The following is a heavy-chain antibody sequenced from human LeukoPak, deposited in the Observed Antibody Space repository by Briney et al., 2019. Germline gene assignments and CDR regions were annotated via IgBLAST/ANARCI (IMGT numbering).Heavy chain of an antibody. D-gene: IGHD4-17*01. V-gene: IGHV1-69*05. J-gene: IGHJ5*02. CDR1: GGTFNNSA. CDR3: ARDVHGDYGSGWFDP. Sequence: ASVKVSCKTSGGTFNNSAISWVRQAPGQGLEWLGGIMPLFGTTGYAQKFQGRVTITKDESTRTVYLELTSLTSDDTAVYYCARDVHGDYGSGWFDPWGQGTLVSVSS. CDR2: IMPLFGTT.